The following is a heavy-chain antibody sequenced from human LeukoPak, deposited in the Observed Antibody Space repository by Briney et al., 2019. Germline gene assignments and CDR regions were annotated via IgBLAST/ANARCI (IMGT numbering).Heavy chain of an antibody. CDR2: ISGSGGST. D-gene: IGHD1/OR15-1a*01. Sequence: GGSLRLSCAASGFTFSSYAMSWVRQAPGKGLEWVSAISGSGGSTYYADSVKGRFTISRDNSKNTLYLQMNSLRAEDTAVYYCAKDRYNWNNSLYYYYYMDVWGKGTTVTVSS. J-gene: IGHJ6*03. V-gene: IGHV3-23*01. CDR3: AKDRYNWNNSLYYYYYMDV. CDR1: GFTFSSYA.